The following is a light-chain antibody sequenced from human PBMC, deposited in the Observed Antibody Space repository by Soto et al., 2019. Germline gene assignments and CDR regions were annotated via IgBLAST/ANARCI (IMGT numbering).Light chain of an antibody. V-gene: IGKV4-1*01. CDR2: WAS. Sequence: DIVMTQSPDSLALSLGERATINCKSSRRVLSSSNNKNFLAWYQHKPGQPPRLLIYWASTRESGVPDRFSGSGSGTDFTLTISSLQAEDVAVYYCQQYYSSPFTFGPWTKVDIK. J-gene: IGKJ3*01. CDR1: RRVLSSSNNKNF. CDR3: QQYYSSPFT.